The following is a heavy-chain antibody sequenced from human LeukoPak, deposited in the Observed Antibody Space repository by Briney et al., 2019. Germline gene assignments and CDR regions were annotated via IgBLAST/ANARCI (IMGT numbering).Heavy chain of an antibody. V-gene: IGHV3-30*19. CDR1: GFIFKTYA. D-gene: IGHD6-13*01. CDR2: ISYDGSNK. Sequence: GGSLRLSCAASGFIFKTYAMHWVRQAPGKGLEWVAVISYDGSNKYYADSVKGRFTISRDNSKNTLYLQMNSPRAEDTAVYYCARDPALDRRSSWYYFDYWGQGTLVTVSS. J-gene: IGHJ4*02. CDR3: ARDPALDRRSSWYYFDY.